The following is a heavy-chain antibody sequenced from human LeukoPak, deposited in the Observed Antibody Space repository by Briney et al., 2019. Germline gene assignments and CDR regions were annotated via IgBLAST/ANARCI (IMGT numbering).Heavy chain of an antibody. CDR3: AKGPSRYDSSGYYFY. J-gene: IGHJ4*02. CDR1: GFTFSSYA. CDR2: VSYDASTK. D-gene: IGHD3-22*01. Sequence: GGSLRLSCAASGFTFSSYAMHWVRQAPGKGLEWVAVVSYDASTKNYADSAKGRFTISRDNSKNTVYLQMDSLRAEDTAVYYCAKGPSRYDSSGYYFYWGQGTLVTVSS. V-gene: IGHV3-30*01.